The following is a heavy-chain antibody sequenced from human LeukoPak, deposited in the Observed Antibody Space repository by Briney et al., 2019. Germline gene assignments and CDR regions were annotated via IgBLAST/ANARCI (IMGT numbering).Heavy chain of an antibody. J-gene: IGHJ4*02. CDR3: ARFITIFGVVIRYLDY. CDR2: ISSSSSYI. D-gene: IGHD3-3*01. V-gene: IGHV3-21*01. CDR1: GSTFSSYS. Sequence: PGGSLRLSCAASGSTFSSYSMNWVRQAPGKGLEWVSSISSSSSYIYYADSVKGRFTISRDNAKNSLYLQMNSLRAEDTAMYYCARFITIFGVVIRYLDYWGQGTLVTVSS.